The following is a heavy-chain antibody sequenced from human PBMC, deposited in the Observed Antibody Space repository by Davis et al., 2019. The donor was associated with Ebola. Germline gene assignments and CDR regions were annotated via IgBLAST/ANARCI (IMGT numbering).Heavy chain of an antibody. CDR1: GYSFTDDG. CDR3: ASRYSGSYYLTAFDI. J-gene: IGHJ3*02. D-gene: IGHD1-26*01. CDR2: ISTYNGNT. Sequence: ASVKVSCKASGYSFTDDGISWVRQAPGQGLEWMGWISTYNGNTNYAQKVQGRITMTTDTSTSTAYMELRSLRSDDTAVYYCASRYSGSYYLTAFDIWGQGTMVTVSS. V-gene: IGHV1-18*01.